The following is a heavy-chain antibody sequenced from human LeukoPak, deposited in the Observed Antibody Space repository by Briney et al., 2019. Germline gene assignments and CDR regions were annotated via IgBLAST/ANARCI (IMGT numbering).Heavy chain of an antibody. J-gene: IGHJ6*04. Sequence: GGSLRLSCAASGFTFSNAWMSWVRQAPGKGLEWVGGIKSKTDGGTTDYAAPVKGRFSISRDDSKNTLYLQMHSLKTEDTAMYYCTTDCYSSSCHLMDVWGKGTTVTVSS. CDR2: IKSKTDGGTT. CDR3: TTDCYSSSCHLMDV. CDR1: GFTFSNAW. V-gene: IGHV3-15*01. D-gene: IGHD6-13*01.